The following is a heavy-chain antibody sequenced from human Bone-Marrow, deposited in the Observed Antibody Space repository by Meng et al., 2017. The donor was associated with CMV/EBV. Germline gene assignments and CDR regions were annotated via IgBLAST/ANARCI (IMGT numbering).Heavy chain of an antibody. V-gene: IGHV3-74*01. CDR2: INSDGSST. CDR1: GFTFSSYW. CDR3: AKDGVVVPADTEFDY. D-gene: IGHD2-2*01. Sequence: GGSLRLSCAASGFTFSSYWMHWVRQAPGKGLVWVSRINSDGSSTSYADSVKGRFTISRDNAKNTLYLQMNSLRAEDTAVYYCAKDGVVVPADTEFDYWGQGTLVTVSS. J-gene: IGHJ4*02.